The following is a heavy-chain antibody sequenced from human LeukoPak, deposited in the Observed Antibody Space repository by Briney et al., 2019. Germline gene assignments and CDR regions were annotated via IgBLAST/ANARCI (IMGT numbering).Heavy chain of an antibody. Sequence: GGSLRLSCTASGFTFSSYWMHWVRQAPGKGLVWVSRINSDGSSISYADSVKGRFTISRDNAKNTLYLQMNSPRAEDTAVYYCSKVYGAYGWFYPWGQGTLVTVSS. D-gene: IGHD4-17*01. J-gene: IGHJ5*02. CDR1: GFTFSSYW. V-gene: IGHV3-74*01. CDR2: INSDGSSI. CDR3: SKVYGAYGWFYP.